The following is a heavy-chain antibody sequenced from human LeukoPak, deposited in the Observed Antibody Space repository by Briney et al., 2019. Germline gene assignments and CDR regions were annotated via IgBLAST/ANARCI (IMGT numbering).Heavy chain of an antibody. Sequence: GTSLRLSCAASGFTFSTYGMHWVRQAPGKGLEWVAIIWYDGSNKYYADSVKGRFTISRDNSKNTLYLQMNSLRAEDTAIYYCAKGLQWELPLEHWGQGTLVTVSS. V-gene: IGHV3-33*06. D-gene: IGHD1-26*01. CDR1: GFTFSTYG. CDR3: AKGLQWELPLEH. J-gene: IGHJ5*02. CDR2: IWYDGSNK.